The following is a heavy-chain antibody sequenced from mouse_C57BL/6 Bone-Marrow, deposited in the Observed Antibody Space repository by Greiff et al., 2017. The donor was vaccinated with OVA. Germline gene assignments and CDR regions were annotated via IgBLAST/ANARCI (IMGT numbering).Heavy chain of an antibody. CDR1: GFSLTSYG. V-gene: IGHV2-5*01. CDR3: AKKRGYDEAWFAY. D-gene: IGHD2-2*01. Sequence: QVQLQQSGPGLVQPSQRLSITCTVSGFSLTSYGVHWVRQSPGKGLEWLGVIWRGGSTDYNAAFMSRLSITKDNSKSQVFCKMNRLQADDTAIDYCAKKRGYDEAWFAYWGQGTLVTVSA. J-gene: IGHJ3*01. CDR2: IWRGGST.